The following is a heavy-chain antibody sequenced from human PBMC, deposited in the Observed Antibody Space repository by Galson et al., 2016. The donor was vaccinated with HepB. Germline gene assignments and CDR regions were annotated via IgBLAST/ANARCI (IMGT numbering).Heavy chain of an antibody. Sequence: SLRLSCAASGFTFRNDWMSWVRQAPGKGLEWVGRIKSRTDGGTTDYGAPGKGSFTISSDDSENTLFMQMDSLKTEDTAVYYCTTSRLKDDWLWGSGARYFDNLGQGILVTVSS. D-gene: IGHD3-9*01. J-gene: IGHJ4*02. V-gene: IGHV3-15*01. CDR3: TTSRLKDDWLWGSGARYFDN. CDR1: GFTFRNDW. CDR2: IKSRTDGGTT.